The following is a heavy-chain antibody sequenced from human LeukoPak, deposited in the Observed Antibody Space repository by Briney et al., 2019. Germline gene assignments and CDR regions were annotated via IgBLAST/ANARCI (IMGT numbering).Heavy chain of an antibody. CDR1: GVSISRGGYA. J-gene: IGHJ5*02. V-gene: IGHV4-61*08. CDR2: IYYSGST. Sequence: PSETLSLTCAVSGVSISRGGYAWNWIRQPPGKGLEWIGYIYYSGSTNYNPSLKSRVTISVDTSKNQFSLKLSSVTAADTAVYYCARTGIAAAGTVFPYDPWGQGTLVTVSS. CDR3: ARTGIAAAGTVFPYDP. D-gene: IGHD6-13*01.